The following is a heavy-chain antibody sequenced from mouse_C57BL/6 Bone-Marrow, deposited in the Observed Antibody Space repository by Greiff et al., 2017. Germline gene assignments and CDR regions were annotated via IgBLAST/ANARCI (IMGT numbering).Heavy chain of an antibody. J-gene: IGHJ2*01. CDR2: IDPSDSYT. CDR3: ARSQGLDSSARD. V-gene: IGHV1-69*01. CDR1: GYTFTSYW. D-gene: IGHD3-2*02. Sequence: QVQLQQPGAELVMPGASVKLSCKASGYTFTSYWMHWVKQRPGQGLEWIGEIDPSDSYTNYNQKFKGKSTLTVDKSSSTAYMQLSSLTSEDSAVYYCARSQGLDSSARDWGQGTTLTVSS.